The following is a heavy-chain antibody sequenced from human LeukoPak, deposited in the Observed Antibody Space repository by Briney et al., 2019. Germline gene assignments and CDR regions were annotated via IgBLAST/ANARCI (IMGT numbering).Heavy chain of an antibody. CDR3: AREVAVAGIGY. CDR2: IYYSGST. D-gene: IGHD6-19*01. J-gene: IGHJ4*02. V-gene: IGHV4-59*12. CDR1: GGSISSYY. Sequence: SEALSLTCTVSGGSISSYYWSWIRQPPGKGLEWIGYIYYSGSTNYNPSLKSRVTISVDTSKNQFSLKLSSVTAADTAVYYCAREVAVAGIGYWGQGTLVTVSS.